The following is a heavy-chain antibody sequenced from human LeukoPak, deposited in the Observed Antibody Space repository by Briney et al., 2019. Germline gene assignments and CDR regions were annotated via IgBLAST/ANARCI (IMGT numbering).Heavy chain of an antibody. V-gene: IGHV3-66*01. CDR2: IYSGGNT. CDR1: GFTVSNNY. Sequence: GGSLRLSCAASGFTVSNNYMSWVRQAPGKGLEWVSVIYSGGNTYYADSVKGRFTISRDNSRNTLYLQMNSLRAEDTAVYYCAYSSSRSAPPLFDYWGQGTLVTVSS. J-gene: IGHJ4*02. D-gene: IGHD6-6*01. CDR3: AYSSSRSAPPLFDY.